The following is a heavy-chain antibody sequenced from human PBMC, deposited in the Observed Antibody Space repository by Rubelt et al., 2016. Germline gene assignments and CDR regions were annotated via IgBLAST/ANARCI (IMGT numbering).Heavy chain of an antibody. D-gene: IGHD3-22*01. V-gene: IGHV1-2*02. Sequence: QVQLVQSGAEVKKPGASVKVSCKASGYTFTGYYMHWVRQAPGQGLAWMGWINPNSGGTNYAQKFKGRVTMTRDTSISTAYMELSRLRSDDTAVYYCARFAIGGHSSGYLFDYWGQGTLVTVSS. CDR3: ARFAIGGHSSGYLFDY. CDR2: INPNSGGT. CDR1: GYTFTGYY. J-gene: IGHJ4*02.